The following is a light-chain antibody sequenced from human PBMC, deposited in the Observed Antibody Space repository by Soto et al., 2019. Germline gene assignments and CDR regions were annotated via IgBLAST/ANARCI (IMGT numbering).Light chain of an antibody. V-gene: IGLV2-14*03. CDR3: SSYTSGSPVLHVL. CDR1: SSDVGYHNS. J-gene: IGLJ2*01. CDR2: DVY. Sequence: QSALTQPASVSGSPGQSISISCTGTSSDVGYHNSVSWYQQHPGKAPKLIFYDVYNRPSGISDRFSASKSGNTASLTIFGLQAEDEAVYYCSSYTSGSPVLHVLFGGGTKVTVL.